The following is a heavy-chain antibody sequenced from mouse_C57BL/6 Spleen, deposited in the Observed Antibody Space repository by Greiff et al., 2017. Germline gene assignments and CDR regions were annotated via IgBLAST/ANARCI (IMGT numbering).Heavy chain of an antibody. Sequence: VQLQQSGPELVKPGASVKISCKASGYSFTGYYMNWVKQSPEKSLEWIGEINPSTGGTTYNQKFKAKATLTVDKSSSTAYMQLKSLTSEDSAVYYCARKSSYDGYYSYWYFDVWGTGTTVTVSS. CDR1: GYSFTGYY. CDR3: ARKSSYDGYYSYWYFDV. CDR2: INPSTGGT. V-gene: IGHV1-42*01. J-gene: IGHJ1*03. D-gene: IGHD2-3*01.